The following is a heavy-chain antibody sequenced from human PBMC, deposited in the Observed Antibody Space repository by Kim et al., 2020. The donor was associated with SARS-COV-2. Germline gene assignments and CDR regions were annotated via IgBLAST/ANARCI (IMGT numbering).Heavy chain of an antibody. CDR2: T. V-gene: IGHV3-23*01. J-gene: IGHJ5*02. Sequence: TNDADSVKGRFTIPRDNSKNTLYLQMNSRRAEDTAVYYCAKDTSRNWFDPWGQGTLVTVSS. CDR3: AKDTSRNWFDP. D-gene: IGHD2-2*01.